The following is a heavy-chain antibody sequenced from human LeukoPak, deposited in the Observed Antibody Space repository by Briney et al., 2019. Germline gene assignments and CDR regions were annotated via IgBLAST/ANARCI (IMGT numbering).Heavy chain of an antibody. Sequence: SETLSLTCTVSGYSISSGYYWGWIRQPPGKGLEWIGSIYHSGSTYYNPSLKSRVTISVDTSKNQFSLKLSSVTAADTAVYYCARSSVVLRFDPWGQGTLVTVSS. CDR1: GYSISSGYY. V-gene: IGHV4-38-2*02. CDR2: IYHSGST. CDR3: ARSSVVLRFDP. J-gene: IGHJ5*02. D-gene: IGHD2-8*02.